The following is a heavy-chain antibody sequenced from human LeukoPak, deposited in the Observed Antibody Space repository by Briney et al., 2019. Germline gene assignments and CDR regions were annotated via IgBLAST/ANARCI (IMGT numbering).Heavy chain of an antibody. CDR3: AKEGVVPAAYIPDAFDI. J-gene: IGHJ3*02. Sequence: GGSLRLSCAASGFTFISYAMSWVRQAPGKGLEWVSAISGSGGSTYYADSVNGRFTISRDNSKNTLYLQMNSLRAEDTAVYYCAKEGVVPAAYIPDAFDIWGQGTMVTVSS. CDR1: GFTFISYA. V-gene: IGHV3-23*01. CDR2: ISGSGGST. D-gene: IGHD2-2*01.